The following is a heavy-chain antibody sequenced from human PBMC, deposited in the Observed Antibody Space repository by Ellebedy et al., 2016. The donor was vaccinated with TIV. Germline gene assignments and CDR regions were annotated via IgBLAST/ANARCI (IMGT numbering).Heavy chain of an antibody. CDR1: GGTFNSYA. D-gene: IGHD3-3*01. CDR3: SRGVWSSRRTYYYYGMDD. Sequence: AASVKVSCKASGGTFNSYAISWVRQAPGQGLEWMGGIIPIFGAANHAQKFQGRVTITADKSTSTAYMDLSSLRSEDTAVYYCSRGVWSSRRTYYYYGMDDWGQGTTVTVSS. V-gene: IGHV1-69*06. J-gene: IGHJ6*02. CDR2: IIPIFGAA.